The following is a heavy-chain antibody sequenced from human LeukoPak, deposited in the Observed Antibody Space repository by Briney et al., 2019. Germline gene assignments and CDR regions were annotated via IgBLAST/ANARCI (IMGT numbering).Heavy chain of an antibody. CDR2: IYYSGST. CDR3: ATHPLYGSGSLDY. Sequence: SETLSLTCTVSGGSISSYYWSWIRQPPGKGLEWIGYIYYSGSTNYNPSLKSRVTISVDTSKNQFSLKLSSVTAADTAVYYCATHPLYGSGSLDYWGQGTRVTVSS. V-gene: IGHV4-59*08. D-gene: IGHD3-10*01. CDR1: GGSISSYY. J-gene: IGHJ4*02.